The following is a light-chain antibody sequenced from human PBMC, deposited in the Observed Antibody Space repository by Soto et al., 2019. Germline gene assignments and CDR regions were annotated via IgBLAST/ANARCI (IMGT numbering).Light chain of an antibody. CDR3: QQSYRTPLT. V-gene: IGKV1-39*01. Sequence: DIQMTHSPSSLSASVGDRVTITCRASQSISSYLNWYQQKPGKAPKFLIYAASSLQSGVPSRFSGSGSGKDFTLTISSLQPEDFATYYCQQSYRTPLTFGPGTKVDIX. J-gene: IGKJ3*01. CDR1: QSISSY. CDR2: AAS.